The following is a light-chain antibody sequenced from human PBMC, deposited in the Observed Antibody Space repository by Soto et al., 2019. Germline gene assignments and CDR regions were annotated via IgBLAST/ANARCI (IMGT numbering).Light chain of an antibody. J-gene: IGKJ1*01. CDR3: QHYNSYPDA. CDR1: GSVCGW. CDR2: KAS. V-gene: IGKV1-5*03. Sequence: STLSVYIGDTVTVHCLVSGSVCGWLAWYQQKPGEAPKLLIYKASTLKSGVPSRFSGSGSGTEFTLTISSLQPDDFATYYCQHYNSYPDAFGEGTKV.